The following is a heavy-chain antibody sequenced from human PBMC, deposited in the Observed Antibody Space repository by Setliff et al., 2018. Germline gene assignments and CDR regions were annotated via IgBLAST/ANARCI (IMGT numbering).Heavy chain of an antibody. J-gene: IGHJ6*03. V-gene: IGHV3-48*01. CDR3: ATNPRKGRSGGYYYDDPYYYYMDV. Sequence: GGSLRLSCAASGITFSTYSMNWVRQAPGKGLEWVSYISSRSDIIYYADSVKGRFTISRDNAKNSLYLQVNSLRAEDTAVYYCATNPRKGRSGGYYYDDPYYYYMDVWGKGTT. D-gene: IGHD3-22*01. CDR1: GITFSTYS. CDR2: ISSRSDII.